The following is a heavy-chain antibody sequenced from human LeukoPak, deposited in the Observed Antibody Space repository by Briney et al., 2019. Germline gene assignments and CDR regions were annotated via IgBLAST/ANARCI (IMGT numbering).Heavy chain of an antibody. CDR3: ATQQDLDYDISSGGYYFDS. Sequence: GGSLRLSCAASGLKNKFWMSWVRQPPGKGLEWVANIKHDGSEKNYVDSVKGRFTISRDNATTSVFLLMTGLRAEDVAVYYCATQQDLDYDISSGGYYFDSWGKGILVTVSS. CDR2: IKHDGSEK. J-gene: IGHJ4*02. V-gene: IGHV3-7*01. CDR1: GLKNKFW. D-gene: IGHD3-22*01.